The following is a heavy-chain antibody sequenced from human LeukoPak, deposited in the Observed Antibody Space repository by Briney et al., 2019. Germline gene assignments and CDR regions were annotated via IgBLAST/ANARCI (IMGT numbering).Heavy chain of an antibody. CDR3: ARDLRGAFDI. CDR2: ISPNSGGT. J-gene: IGHJ3*02. Sequence: ASVKVSCKASGYTFTSYYMHWVRQAPGQGLEWMGWISPNSGGTNYAQTFQGRVTMTRDTSISTAYMELSRLKSDDTAVYYCARDLRGAFDIWGQGTMVTVSS. CDR1: GYTFTSYY. V-gene: IGHV1-2*02. D-gene: IGHD3-10*01.